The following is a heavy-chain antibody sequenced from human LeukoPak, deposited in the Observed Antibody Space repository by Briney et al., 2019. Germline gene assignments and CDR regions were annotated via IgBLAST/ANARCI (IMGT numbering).Heavy chain of an antibody. V-gene: IGHV3-30*18. J-gene: IGHJ5*02. CDR1: GFTFSSYG. Sequence: GGSLRLSCAASGFTFSSYGMHWVRQAPGKGLEWVAVISYDGSNKYYADSVKGRFTISRDNSKNTLYLQMNSLRAEDTAVYYCAKSLRVYHFHNWFDPWGQGTLVTVSS. CDR3: AKSLRVYHFHNWFDP. CDR2: ISYDGSNK. D-gene: IGHD3-3*02.